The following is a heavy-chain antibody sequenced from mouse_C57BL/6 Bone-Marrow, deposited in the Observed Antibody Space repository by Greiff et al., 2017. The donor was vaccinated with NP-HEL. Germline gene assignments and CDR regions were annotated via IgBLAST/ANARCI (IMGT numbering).Heavy chain of an antibody. D-gene: IGHD1-1*02. CDR3: ARHEDGAYYFDY. Sequence: QVQLKESGAELVKPGASVKLSCKASGYTFTEYTIHWVKQRSGQGLEWIGWFYPGSGSIKYNEKFKDKATLTADKASSTVYMELSSLTSEDSAVYFGARHEDGAYYFDYWGQGTTLTVSS. CDR2: FYPGSGSI. CDR1: GYTFTEYT. V-gene: IGHV1-62-2*01. J-gene: IGHJ2*01.